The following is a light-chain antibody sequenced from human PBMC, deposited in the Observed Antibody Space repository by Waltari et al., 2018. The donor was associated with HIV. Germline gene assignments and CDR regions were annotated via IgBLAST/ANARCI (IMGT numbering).Light chain of an antibody. CDR2: KAS. Sequence: DIQMTQSPSTLSASVGDRVPITCRASQTISSWLAWYQQKPGKPPKLLIYKASSLESGVPSRFSGSGSGTEFTLTISSLQPDDFGTYYCQQYNSYSWTFGQGTKVEIK. J-gene: IGKJ1*01. CDR3: QQYNSYSWT. CDR1: QTISSW. V-gene: IGKV1-5*03.